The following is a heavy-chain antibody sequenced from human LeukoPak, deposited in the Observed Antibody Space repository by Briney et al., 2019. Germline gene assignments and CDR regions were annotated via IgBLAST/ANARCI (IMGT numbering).Heavy chain of an antibody. V-gene: IGHV1-2*02. D-gene: IGHD1-26*01. CDR1: GYTFTCYY. CDR3: ARDFDGSYQIDY. CDR2: INPNSGGT. Sequence: ASVKVSCKASGYTFTCYYMHWVRQAPGQGLEWMGWINPNSGGTNYAQKFQGRVTMTRDTSISTAYMELSRLRSDDTAVYYCARDFDGSYQIDYWGQGTLVTVSS. J-gene: IGHJ4*02.